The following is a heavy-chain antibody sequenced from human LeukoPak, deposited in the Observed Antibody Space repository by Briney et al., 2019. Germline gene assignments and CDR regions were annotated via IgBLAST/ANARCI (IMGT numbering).Heavy chain of an antibody. CDR3: ARPMGSAMDVNGFDI. V-gene: IGHV5-51*03. CDR2: VYPHDSDT. Sequence: GASLKISCQGSGNSFANHWIVWVRQMRGKVLERMGIVYPHDSDTSYNPSFQGQVFISDDTSINTAYLQWRSLKASDSAIYYCARPMGSAMDVNGFDIWGQGTKGTVSS. D-gene: IGHD3-10*01. J-gene: IGHJ3*02. CDR1: GNSFANHW.